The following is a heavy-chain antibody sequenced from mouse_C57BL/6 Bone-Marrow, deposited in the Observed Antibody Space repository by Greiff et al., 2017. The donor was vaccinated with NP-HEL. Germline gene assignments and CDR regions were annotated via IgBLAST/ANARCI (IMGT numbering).Heavy chain of an antibody. Sequence: EVKVEESEGGLVQPGSSMKLSCTASGFTFSDYYMAWVRQVPEKGLEWVANINYDGSSTYYLDSLKSRFIISRDNAKNILYLQMSSLKSEDTATYYCARITTVVATDWYFDVWGTGTTVTVSS. V-gene: IGHV5-16*01. D-gene: IGHD1-1*01. CDR2: INYDGSST. CDR3: ARITTVVATDWYFDV. CDR1: GFTFSDYY. J-gene: IGHJ1*03.